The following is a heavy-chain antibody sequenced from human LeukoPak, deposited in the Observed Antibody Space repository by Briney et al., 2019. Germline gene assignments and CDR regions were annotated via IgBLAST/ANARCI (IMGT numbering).Heavy chain of an antibody. J-gene: IGHJ4*02. CDR3: ARVSPYSSGWYGCYFDY. V-gene: IGHV1-69*05. CDR2: IIPTFGTA. Sequence: SVKVSCKASGGTFSSYAISWVRQAPGQGLEGMGGIIPTFGTANYAQKFQGRVTITTDESTSTAYMELSSLRSEDKAVYYCARVSPYSSGWYGCYFDYWGQGTLVTVSS. CDR1: GGTFSSYA. D-gene: IGHD6-19*01.